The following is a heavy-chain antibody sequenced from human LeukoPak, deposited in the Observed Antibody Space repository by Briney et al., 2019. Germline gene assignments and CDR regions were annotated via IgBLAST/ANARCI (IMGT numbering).Heavy chain of an antibody. CDR2: ISYSGGT. CDR3: ACLTTADAFDI. CDR1: GDSINNFY. J-gene: IGHJ3*02. D-gene: IGHD3-22*01. Sequence: SETLSLTCTVSGDSINNFYWSWIRKSPGTGLEWISYISYSGGTSYIPSLKSRVTISVDTSKNQFSLKLSSVTAADTAVYYCACLTTADAFDIWGQGTMVTGSS. V-gene: IGHV4-59*01.